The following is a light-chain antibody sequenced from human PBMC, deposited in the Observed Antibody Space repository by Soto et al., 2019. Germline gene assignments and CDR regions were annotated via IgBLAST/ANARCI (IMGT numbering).Light chain of an antibody. CDR1: LSVDTY. CDR2: DAS. CDR3: QQRRNWPPLT. V-gene: IGKV3-11*01. J-gene: IGKJ4*01. Sequence: EIVLTQSPATLSLSPGERATLSCRASLSVDTYLAWYQQKPGQAPRLLIYDASNRATGIPARFSGSGSGTDFTLTISSLEPEDFAVYFCQQRRNWPPLTFGGGTKVEMK.